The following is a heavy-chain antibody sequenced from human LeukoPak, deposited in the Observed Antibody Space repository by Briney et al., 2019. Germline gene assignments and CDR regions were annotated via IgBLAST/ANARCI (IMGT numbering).Heavy chain of an antibody. Sequence: GGSLRLSCTASGFPFSRNWISWVRQAPGKGLEWVANINEDGSVQDYIEAVKGRFIISRDNAKNSLYLQMNSLRVDDTAVYYCVGQLLRAVWGKGTTVTVSS. J-gene: IGHJ6*04. CDR1: GFPFSRNW. CDR3: VGQLLRAV. V-gene: IGHV3-7*01. CDR2: INEDGSVQ. D-gene: IGHD2-2*01.